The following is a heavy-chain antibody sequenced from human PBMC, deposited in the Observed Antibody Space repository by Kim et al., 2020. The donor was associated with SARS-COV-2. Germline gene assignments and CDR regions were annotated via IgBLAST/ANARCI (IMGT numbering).Heavy chain of an antibody. CDR3: VKYGRNFGAVH. J-gene: IGHJ4*02. Sequence: GGSLRLSCSGSGFTFSEFAMHWVRRSPGRGLEFVAATTRSGGDSYYRDSVEGRFSAYRDNSRNTLYLQMNNVRPEDTAIYYCVKYGRNFGAVHWGQGTFVRVSS. D-gene: IGHD3-16*01. CDR2: TTRSGGDS. CDR1: GFTFSEFA. V-gene: IGHV3-64D*06.